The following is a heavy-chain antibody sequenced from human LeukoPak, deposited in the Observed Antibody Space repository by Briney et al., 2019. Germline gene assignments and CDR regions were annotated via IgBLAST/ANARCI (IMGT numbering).Heavy chain of an antibody. Sequence: PGGSLRLSCAASGFTVSSNYMSWVRQAPGKGLEWVSVIYSGGSTYYADSVKGQFTISRDNSKNTLYLQMNSLRAEDTAVYYCAKEREDSGYDLLLDYWGQGTLVTVSS. J-gene: IGHJ4*02. CDR1: GFTVSSNY. D-gene: IGHD5-12*01. V-gene: IGHV3-53*01. CDR3: AKEREDSGYDLLLDY. CDR2: IYSGGST.